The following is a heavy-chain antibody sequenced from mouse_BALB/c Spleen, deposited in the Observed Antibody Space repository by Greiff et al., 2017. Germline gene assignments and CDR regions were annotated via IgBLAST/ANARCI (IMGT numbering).Heavy chain of an antibody. CDR1: GFSLTSYG. V-gene: IGHV2-9*02. Sequence: VKLVESGPGLVAPSQSLSITCTVSGFSLTSYGVHWVRQPPGKGLEWLGVIWAGGSTNYNSALMSRLSISKDNSKSQVFLKMNSLQTDDTAMYYCARVQLGRRYFDYWGQGTTLTVSS. J-gene: IGHJ2*01. D-gene: IGHD4-1*02. CDR3: ARVQLGRRYFDY. CDR2: IWAGGST.